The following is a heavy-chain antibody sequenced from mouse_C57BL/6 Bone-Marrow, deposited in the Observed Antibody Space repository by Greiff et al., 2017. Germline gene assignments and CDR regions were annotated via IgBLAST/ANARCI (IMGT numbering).Heavy chain of an antibody. CDR3: ARFYDGYYPYYFDD. Sequence: VKLQQPGAELVKPGASVKMSCKASGYTFTSYWITWVKQRPGQGLEWIGDIYPGSGSTNYNEKFKSKATLTVDTSSSTAYMQLSSLTSEDSAVYYCARFYDGYYPYYFDDWGQGTTLTVSS. D-gene: IGHD2-3*01. CDR1: GYTFTSYW. CDR2: IYPGSGST. V-gene: IGHV1-55*01. J-gene: IGHJ2*01.